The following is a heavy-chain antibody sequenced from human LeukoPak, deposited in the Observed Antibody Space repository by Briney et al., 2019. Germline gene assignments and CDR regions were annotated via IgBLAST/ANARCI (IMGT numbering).Heavy chain of an antibody. CDR1: GYSFSNYW. D-gene: IGHD2-2*02. Sequence: GESLKISCKGSGYSFSNYWIGWVRQMPGKGLEWMAIINPGDSDTRCSPSFQGQVTISADKSISTAYLQWSSLKASDTAMYYCARGSETYIAFDVWDQGTMVTVSS. CDR2: INPGDSDT. V-gene: IGHV5-51*01. CDR3: ARGSETYIAFDV. J-gene: IGHJ3*01.